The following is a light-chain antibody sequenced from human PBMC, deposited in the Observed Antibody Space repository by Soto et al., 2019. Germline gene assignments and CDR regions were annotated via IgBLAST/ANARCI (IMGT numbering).Light chain of an antibody. CDR3: ASWDDSLRGSV. CDR2: RSY. CDR1: SSNIGGNY. J-gene: IGLJ1*01. Sequence: QSVLTQPPSASGTPGQRVTISCAGSSSNIGGNYVYWYQQLPGTAPKLLVCRSYQRPSGVPDRFSGSKSGTSASLSISGLRSEDEADYYCASWDDSLRGSVFGTGTKLTVL. V-gene: IGLV1-47*01.